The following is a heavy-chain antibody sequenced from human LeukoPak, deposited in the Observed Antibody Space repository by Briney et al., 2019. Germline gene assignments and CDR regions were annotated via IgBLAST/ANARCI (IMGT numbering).Heavy chain of an antibody. CDR3: ARCAIELPGVYWFDP. J-gene: IGHJ5*02. CDR2: INPNSGAT. D-gene: IGHD2/OR15-2a*01. V-gene: IGHV1-2*02. Sequence: ASVKVSCKASGYTFTRYYMHWVRQAPGQGLEWMGWINPNSGATIYAQKFEGRVTMTRDTSISTVYMELSSLRSDDTAVYYCARCAIELPGVYWFDPWGQGTLVTVSS. CDR1: GYTFTRYY.